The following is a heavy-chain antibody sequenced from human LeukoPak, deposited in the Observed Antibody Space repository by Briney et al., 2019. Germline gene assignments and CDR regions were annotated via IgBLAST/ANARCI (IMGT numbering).Heavy chain of an antibody. D-gene: IGHD3-3*01. Sequence: GGSLRLSCRASGFTVNDYTMHWVRRLPGKGLEWVSLISWDGGTTYYTDSVKGRFTISRDNSKNSLDLQMNSLRTEDTALYYCAKDTGLRWSQYYFDNWGQGTLVTVSS. J-gene: IGHJ4*02. CDR2: ISWDGGTT. CDR3: AKDTGLRWSQYYFDN. V-gene: IGHV3-43*01. CDR1: GFTVNDYT.